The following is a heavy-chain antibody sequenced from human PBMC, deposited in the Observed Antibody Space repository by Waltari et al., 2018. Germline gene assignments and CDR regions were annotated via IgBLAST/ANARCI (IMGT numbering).Heavy chain of an antibody. Sequence: QMQLVQSGPEVKKPGTSVKVSCKASGFTFTSSAVHWGRQARGQRLEWIGWIVVGSGNTNYAQKFQERVTITRDMSTSTAYMELSSLRSEDTAVYYCAAETVEETQFQHWGQGTLVTVSS. CDR2: IVVGSGNT. V-gene: IGHV1-58*01. CDR3: AAETVEETQFQH. D-gene: IGHD4-17*01. J-gene: IGHJ1*01. CDR1: GFTFTSSA.